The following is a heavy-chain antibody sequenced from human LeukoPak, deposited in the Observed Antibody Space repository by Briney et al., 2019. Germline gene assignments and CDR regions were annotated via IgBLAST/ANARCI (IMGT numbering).Heavy chain of an antibody. CDR2: ISYDGSNK. V-gene: IGHV3-30*18. Sequence: GGSLRLSCAASGFTFSSYGMHWVRQAPGKGLEWVAVISYDGSNKYYAESVKGRFTISRDNSKNTLYLQMNSLRAEDTAVYYCAKGGPYYGSGPDYYYYYGMDVWGQGTTVTVSS. CDR3: AKGGPYYGSGPDYYYYYGMDV. D-gene: IGHD3-10*01. CDR1: GFTFSSYG. J-gene: IGHJ6*02.